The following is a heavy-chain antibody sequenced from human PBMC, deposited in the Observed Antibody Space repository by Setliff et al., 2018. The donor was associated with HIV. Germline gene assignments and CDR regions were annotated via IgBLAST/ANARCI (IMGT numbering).Heavy chain of an antibody. J-gene: IGHJ4*02. V-gene: IGHV4-4*02. CDR1: GGSIRSSNW. CDR3: ARDPISGITVAGAFDY. D-gene: IGHD6-19*01. Sequence: PSETLSLTCRVSGGSIRSSNWWSWVRQPPGKGLEWIGEIYHRGSTNYNPSLKSRVSISIDKSKNQCSLRMSSVTAADTAVYYCARDPISGITVAGAFDYWGQGTPVTVSS. CDR2: IYHRGST.